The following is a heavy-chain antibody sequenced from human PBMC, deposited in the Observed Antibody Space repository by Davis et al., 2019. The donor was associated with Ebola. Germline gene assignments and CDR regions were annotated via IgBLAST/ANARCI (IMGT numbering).Heavy chain of an antibody. CDR1: GFTFSSYS. D-gene: IGHD6-19*01. Sequence: GESLKISCAASGFTFSSYSMNWVRQAPGKGLEWVSSISSSSSYIYYADSVKGRFTISRDNAKNSLYLQMNSLRAEDTAVYYCARDSHSSGWFEGYYYGMDVWGQGTTVTVSS. J-gene: IGHJ6*02. V-gene: IGHV3-21*01. CDR3: ARDSHSSGWFEGYYYGMDV. CDR2: ISSSSSYI.